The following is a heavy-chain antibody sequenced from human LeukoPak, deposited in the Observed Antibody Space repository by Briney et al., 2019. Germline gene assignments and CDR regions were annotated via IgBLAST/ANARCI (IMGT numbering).Heavy chain of an antibody. V-gene: IGHV1-2*04. D-gene: IGHD2-2*01. CDR2: INPNSGGT. CDR3: ARGRCSSTSCYAVSWFDP. J-gene: IGHJ5*02. CDR1: GYTFTGYY. Sequence: ASVKVSCKASGYTFTGYYMHWVRQAPGQGLEWMGWINPNSGGTNYAQKFQGWVTMTRDTSISTAYMELSSLRSEDTAVYYCARGRCSSTSCYAVSWFDPWGQGTLVTVSS.